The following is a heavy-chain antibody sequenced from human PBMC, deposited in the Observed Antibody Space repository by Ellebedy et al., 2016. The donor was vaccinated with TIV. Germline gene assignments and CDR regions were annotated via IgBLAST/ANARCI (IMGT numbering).Heavy chain of an antibody. J-gene: IGHJ4*02. CDR1: GGSISSGSSY. V-gene: IGHV4-39*07. D-gene: IGHD6-13*01. CDR3: ARHISAAGADY. Sequence: SETLSLTCSVSGGSISSGSSYWGWIRQSPGTGLEWIGNIYSNGRTYYNPSLESRVTISADTSKKQISLRVTSVSAADTAVYYCARHISAAGADYWGPGTLVTVSS. CDR2: IYSNGRT.